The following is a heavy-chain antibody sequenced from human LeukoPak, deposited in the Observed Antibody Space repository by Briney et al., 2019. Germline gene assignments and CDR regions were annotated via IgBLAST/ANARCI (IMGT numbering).Heavy chain of an antibody. Sequence: PGGSLRLSCAASGFTFSSYAMHWVRQAPGKGLEWVAVISYDGSNKYYADSVKGRFTISRDNSKNTLYLQMNSLRAEDTAVYYCAKPSFGGSYYFFDYWGQGTLVTVSS. CDR1: GFTFSSYA. J-gene: IGHJ4*02. CDR3: AKPSFGGSYYFFDY. V-gene: IGHV3-30*18. D-gene: IGHD2-15*01. CDR2: ISYDGSNK.